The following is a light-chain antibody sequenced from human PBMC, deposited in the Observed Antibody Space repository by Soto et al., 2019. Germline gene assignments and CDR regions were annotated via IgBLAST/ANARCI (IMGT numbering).Light chain of an antibody. Sequence: QSALTQPASVSGSHGQSITISCTGTNSDIGGYDYVTWYQHHPGKAPKLLIYEVTDRPSGVSHRFSGSKSGNTASLTIAGLQAEDEADYYCSSYTTSLTFWLFGGGTKLTVL. CDR2: EVT. V-gene: IGLV2-14*01. CDR1: NSDIGGYDY. CDR3: SSYTTSLTFWL. J-gene: IGLJ3*02.